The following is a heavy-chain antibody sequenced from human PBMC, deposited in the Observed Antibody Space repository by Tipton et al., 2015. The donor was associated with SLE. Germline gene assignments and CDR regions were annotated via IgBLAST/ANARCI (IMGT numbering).Heavy chain of an antibody. CDR1: GGSFSGYY. V-gene: IGHV4-34*01. CDR3: ARITISGVVLFDY. Sequence: TLSLTCAVYGGSFSGYYWSWIRQPPGKGLEWIGEINHSGSTNYNPSLKSRVTISVDTSKNQFSLKLSSVTAADTAVYYCARITISGVVLFDYWGQGTLVTVSS. J-gene: IGHJ4*02. D-gene: IGHD3-3*01. CDR2: INHSGST.